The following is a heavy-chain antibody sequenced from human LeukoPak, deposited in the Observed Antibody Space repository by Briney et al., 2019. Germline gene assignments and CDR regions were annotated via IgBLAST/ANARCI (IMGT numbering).Heavy chain of an antibody. CDR2: IYYSGST. V-gene: IGHV4-4*02. CDR1: GGSISSSNW. Sequence: SETLSLTCAVSGGSISSSNWWSWVRQPPGKGLEWIGSIYYSGSTYYNPSLKSRVTISVDTSKNQFSLKLSSVTAADTAVYYCARVIAVAGTDAKRTFDYWGQGTLVTVSS. CDR3: ARVIAVAGTDAKRTFDY. D-gene: IGHD6-19*01. J-gene: IGHJ4*02.